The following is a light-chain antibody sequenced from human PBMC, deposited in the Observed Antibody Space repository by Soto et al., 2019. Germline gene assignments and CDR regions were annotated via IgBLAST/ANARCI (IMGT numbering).Light chain of an antibody. J-gene: IGLJ2*01. V-gene: IGLV2-23*03. CDR3: CSYAVNSAFV. CDR1: NTDVGNYHL. Sequence: QSALTQPASVSESPGQSISISCTGTNTDVGNYHLVSWYQQHPVRAPKLIIFDGSQRPSGISGRFSGSKSGTTASLTISGLQADDEADYYCCSYAVNSAFVFGGGTKLTVL. CDR2: DGS.